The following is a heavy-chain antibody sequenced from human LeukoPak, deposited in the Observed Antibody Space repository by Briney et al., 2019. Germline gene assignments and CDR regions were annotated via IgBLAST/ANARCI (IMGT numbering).Heavy chain of an antibody. J-gene: IGHJ4*02. CDR3: ARDPRRVYYDFWSGYTD. D-gene: IGHD3-3*01. Sequence: ASVKVSCKASGYTFTGYYMHWARQAPGQGLEWMGWINPNSGGTNYAQKFQGRVTMTRDTSISTAYMELSRLRSDDTAVYYCARDPRRVYYDFWSGYTDWGQGTLVTVSS. CDR1: GYTFTGYY. V-gene: IGHV1-2*02. CDR2: INPNSGGT.